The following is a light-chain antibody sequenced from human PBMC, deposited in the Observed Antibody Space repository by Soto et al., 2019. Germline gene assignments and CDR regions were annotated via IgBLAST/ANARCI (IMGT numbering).Light chain of an antibody. Sequence: DIPLTQSAALLSASLGDRVTITCRASQGISSYLAWYQQKPGKAPKLLIYAASTLQSGVPSRFSGSLSGTDFNLTISSLQTEDFATYFGQQLNFYPFTFGPGTKVDIK. CDR3: QQLNFYPFT. CDR2: AAS. CDR1: QGISSY. V-gene: IGKV1-9*01. J-gene: IGKJ3*01.